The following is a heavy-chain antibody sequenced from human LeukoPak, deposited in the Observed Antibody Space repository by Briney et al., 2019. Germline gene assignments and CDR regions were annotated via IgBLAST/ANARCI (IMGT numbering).Heavy chain of an antibody. CDR3: ARDLIDAGHYYDSSGYDY. CDR1: GFTFSSYS. J-gene: IGHJ4*02. Sequence: PGGSLRLSCAASGFTFSSYSMNWVRQAPGKGLEWVSYISSSSSTIYYADSVKGRFTISRDNAKNSLYLQMNSLRAEDTAVYYCARDLIDAGHYYDSSGYDYWGQGTLVTVSS. CDR2: ISSSSSTI. D-gene: IGHD3-22*01. V-gene: IGHV3-48*04.